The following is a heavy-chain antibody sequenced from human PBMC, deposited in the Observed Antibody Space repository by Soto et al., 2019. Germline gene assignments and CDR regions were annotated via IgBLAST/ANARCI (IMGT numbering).Heavy chain of an antibody. D-gene: IGHD2-2*01. CDR3: ARQGCSSTRCYYYYYHYGMDV. J-gene: IGHJ6*02. V-gene: IGHV4-39*01. CDR1: GGSISSNTYY. Sequence: SETLSLTCTVSGGSISSNTYYWGWIRQSPGKGLEWIGSIYYSGSSYYNPSLKSRVAISVDTSQNQFSLKLNSVTAADTAVYYCARQGCSSTRCYYYYYHYGMDVWGQGTTVTVSS. CDR2: IYYSGSS.